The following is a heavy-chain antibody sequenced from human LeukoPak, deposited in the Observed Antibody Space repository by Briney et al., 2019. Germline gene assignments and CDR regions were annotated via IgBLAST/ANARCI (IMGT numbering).Heavy chain of an antibody. CDR3: ARVVVVAATDGWFDP. J-gene: IGHJ5*02. Sequence: GASVKVSCKASGYTFTSYGISWVRQAPGQGLEWMGWISAYNGNTNYAQKLQGRVTMTTDTSTSTAYMELRSLRSDDTAVYYCARVVVVAATDGWFDPWGQGTLATVSS. CDR1: GYTFTSYG. CDR2: ISAYNGNT. D-gene: IGHD2-15*01. V-gene: IGHV1-18*01.